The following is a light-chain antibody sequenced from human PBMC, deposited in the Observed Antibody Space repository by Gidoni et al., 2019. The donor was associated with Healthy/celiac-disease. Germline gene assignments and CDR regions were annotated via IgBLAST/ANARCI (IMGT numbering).Light chain of an antibody. Sequence: QAVVTPEPSLTVSPGGTATLPCGSSTATVTSGHYPYWFQQKPGQAPMTLIYDTSNKPAWTPAPFSGSLLGGKAALTLSGAQPEDEAEYYCLLSYSGARVFGGGTKLTVL. CDR2: DTS. J-gene: IGLJ3*02. CDR3: LLSYSGARV. V-gene: IGLV7-46*01. CDR1: TATVTSGHY.